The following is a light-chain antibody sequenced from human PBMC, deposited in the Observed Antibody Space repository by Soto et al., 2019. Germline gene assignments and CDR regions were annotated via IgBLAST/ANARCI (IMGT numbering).Light chain of an antibody. CDR2: GAS. CDR1: QSVRSN. V-gene: IGKV3-15*01. Sequence: IVMTQSPATLSVSPGERATLSCRASQSVRSNLAWYQQKPGQAPRLLIYGASTRATGVPARFSGSGSGTEFTLTISSLQSENFAIYHCQQARTFGQGTRLEMK. J-gene: IGKJ2*02. CDR3: QQART.